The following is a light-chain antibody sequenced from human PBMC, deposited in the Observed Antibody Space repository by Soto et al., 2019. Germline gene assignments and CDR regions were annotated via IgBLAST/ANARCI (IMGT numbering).Light chain of an antibody. Sequence: QSALTQPRSVSGSPGQSVTISCTGTYSDIGSYNDVSWYQHHPAKAPRLMIFDVSQRPSGVPDRFSGSKSGNTAFLTISGLQTEDEADYYCCSYARTYRLMIFGEGTKLTVL. J-gene: IGLJ2*01. CDR3: CSYARTYRLMI. CDR1: YSDIGSYND. V-gene: IGLV2-11*01. CDR2: DVS.